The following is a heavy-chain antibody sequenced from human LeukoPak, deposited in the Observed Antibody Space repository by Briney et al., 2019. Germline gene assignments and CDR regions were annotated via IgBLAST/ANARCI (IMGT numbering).Heavy chain of an antibody. CDR1: GGSISSSSYY. CDR2: IYYSGST. J-gene: IGHJ4*02. CDR3: ARMAAAAGTRSFDY. V-gene: IGHV4-39*01. D-gene: IGHD6-13*01. Sequence: SETLSLTCTVSGGSISSSSYYWGWIRQPPGKGLEWIGSIYYSGSTYYNPSLKSRVTISVDTSKNQFSLKLSSVTAADTAVYYCARMAAAAGTRSFDYWSQGTLVTVSS.